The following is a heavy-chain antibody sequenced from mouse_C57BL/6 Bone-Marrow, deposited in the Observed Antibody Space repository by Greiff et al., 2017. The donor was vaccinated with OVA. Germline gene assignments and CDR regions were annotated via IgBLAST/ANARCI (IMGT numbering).Heavy chain of an antibody. CDR3: AGYRDYGSTYWYFDV. J-gene: IGHJ1*03. V-gene: IGHV14-2*01. CDR2: IDPEDGET. CDR1: GFNFKDYY. Sequence: VQLQQSGAELVKPGASVKLSCTASGFNFKDYYMHWVKQRPEQGLEWIGRIDPEDGETKYAPKFKGKATITADTSSNTASLQLSSLTSSNTAAEYCAGYRDYGSTYWYFDVWGKGTTVTVSS. D-gene: IGHD2-1*01.